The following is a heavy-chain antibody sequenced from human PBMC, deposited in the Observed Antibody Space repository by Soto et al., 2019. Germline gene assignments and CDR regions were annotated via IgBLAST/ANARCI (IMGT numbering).Heavy chain of an antibody. J-gene: IGHJ6*02. CDR2: INHSGST. V-gene: IGHV4-34*01. D-gene: IGHD3-3*01. CDR3: ARVLWIGYSLGYYYYYGMDV. Sequence: PSETPSLTCAVYGGSFSGYYWSWIRQPPGKGLEWIGAINHSGSTNYNPSLKSRVTISVDTTKNQFSLKLSSVTAADTAVYYCARVLWIGYSLGYYYYYGMDVWGQGTTVTVSS. CDR1: GGSFSGYY.